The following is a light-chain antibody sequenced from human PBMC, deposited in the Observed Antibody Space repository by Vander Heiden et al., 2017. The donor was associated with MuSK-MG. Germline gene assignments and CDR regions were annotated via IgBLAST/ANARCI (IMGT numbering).Light chain of an antibody. CDR1: KLGDKY. CDR2: QDS. CDR3: QAWDSSSTCYV. V-gene: IGLV3-1*01. J-gene: IGLJ1*01. Sequence: SSELTQPPSVSVSPGPTASLTCSGDKLGDKYACWYQQKPGQSPVLVIYQDSKRPSGIPERFSGSNSGNTATLTISGTQAMDEADYYCQAWDSSSTCYVFGTGTKVTV.